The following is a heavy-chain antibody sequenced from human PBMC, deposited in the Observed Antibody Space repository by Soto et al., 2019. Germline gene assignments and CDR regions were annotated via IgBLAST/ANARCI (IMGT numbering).Heavy chain of an antibody. V-gene: IGHV3-66*01. CDR1: GTTVNNNY. CDR2: IYSGGST. Sequence: EVQLVESGGDLVQPGGSLRLSCAASGTTVNNNYMSWVRQAPGKGLEWVSVIYSGGSTGYADSVKGRFTISRDNPKNTVYLQMNGLRAEDTAVYYCARDVGVWGRGTTVTVSS. J-gene: IGHJ6*04. CDR3: ARDVGV.